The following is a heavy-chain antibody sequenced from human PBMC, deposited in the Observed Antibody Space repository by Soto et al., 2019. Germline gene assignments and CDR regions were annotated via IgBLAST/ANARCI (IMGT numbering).Heavy chain of an antibody. D-gene: IGHD2-15*01. J-gene: IGHJ4*02. V-gene: IGHV3-30-3*01. CDR3: ERDPGGGGSGYYFDY. CDR2: ISYDGSNK. CDR1: GFTFSSYA. Sequence: RLSCAASGFTFSSYAMHWVRQAPGKGLEWVAVISYDGSNKYYADSVKGRFTISRDNSKNTLYLQMNRLRAEDTAVYYCERDPGGGGSGYYFDYWGQGTLVTVSS.